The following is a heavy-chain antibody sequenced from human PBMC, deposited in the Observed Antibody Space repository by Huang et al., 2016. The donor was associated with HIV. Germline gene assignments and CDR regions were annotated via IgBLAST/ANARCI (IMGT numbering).Heavy chain of an antibody. J-gene: IGHJ6*02. CDR3: ALTLGYFYAMDV. CDR1: GGTFSSNA. Sequence: QVQLVQSGAEVKKPGSSVKVSCKASGGTFSSNAISWVRQAPGQGLEWMGGISAMYATTNYAQKFQGRVTIIAHESTSTAYMELSSLTSADTAVYYCALTLGYFYAMDVWGQGTTVTVSS. D-gene: IGHD2-2*01. V-gene: IGHV1-69*01. CDR2: ISAMYATT.